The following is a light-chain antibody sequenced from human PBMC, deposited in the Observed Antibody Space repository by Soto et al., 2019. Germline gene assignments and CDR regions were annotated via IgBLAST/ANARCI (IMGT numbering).Light chain of an antibody. V-gene: IGLV2-11*01. CDR2: DVT. CDR3: CSYAGLYTYVI. CDR1: SRDVGGYNY. Sequence: QSALTQPRSVSGSPGQSVTISCTGTSRDVGGYNYVSWFQQHPGTAPKLVIYDVTQRPSGVPDRFSGSKSGNTASLTISGLQAEDEADYYCCSYAGLYTYVIFGGGTKLTVL. J-gene: IGLJ2*01.